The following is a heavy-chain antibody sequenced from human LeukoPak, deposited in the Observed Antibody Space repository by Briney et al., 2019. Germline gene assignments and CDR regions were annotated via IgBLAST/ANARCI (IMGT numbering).Heavy chain of an antibody. V-gene: IGHV3-23*01. D-gene: IGHD3-9*01. J-gene: IGHJ4*02. CDR2: ISDRTGGT. CDR3: AKASGSLVAPFDY. Sequence: GGSLRLSCAASGFTLSSYAISWVRQAPGRGLEWVSLISDRTGGTYSADSVKGRFTISRDNSKNTLYLQMNSLRAEDTAAYYCAKASGSLVAPFDYWGQGTLVTASS. CDR1: GFTLSSYA.